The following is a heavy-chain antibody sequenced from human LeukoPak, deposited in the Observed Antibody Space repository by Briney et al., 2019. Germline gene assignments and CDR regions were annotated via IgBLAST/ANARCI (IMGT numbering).Heavy chain of an antibody. CDR1: GFTFSSYS. J-gene: IGHJ4*02. CDR3: AGESRSYDSSPADFDY. V-gene: IGHV3-21*01. D-gene: IGHD3-22*01. CDR2: ISSSSSYI. Sequence: GGSLRLSCAASGFTFSSYSMNWVRQAPGKGLEWVSSISSSSSYIYYADSVKGRFTISRDNAKNSLYLQMNSLRAEDTAVYYCAGESRSYDSSPADFDYWGQGTLVTVSS.